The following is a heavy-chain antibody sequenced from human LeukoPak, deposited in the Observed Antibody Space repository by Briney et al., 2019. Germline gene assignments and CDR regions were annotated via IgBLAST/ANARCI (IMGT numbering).Heavy chain of an antibody. V-gene: IGHV4-59*08. D-gene: IGHD3-10*01. J-gene: IGHJ4*02. CDR1: GGTISSYY. CDR2: IYYSGST. CDR3: ARLTYYYGSGSYGIDY. Sequence: SETLSPTCTVSGGTISSYYWGWIRQPPGKGLEWIGYIYYSGSTNYNPSLKSRVTISVDTSKNQFSLKLSSVTAADTAVYYCARLTYYYGSGSYGIDYWGQGTLVTVSS.